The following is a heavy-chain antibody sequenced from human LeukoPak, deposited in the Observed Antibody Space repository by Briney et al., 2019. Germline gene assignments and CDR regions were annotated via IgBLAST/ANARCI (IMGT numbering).Heavy chain of an antibody. D-gene: IGHD3-3*01. CDR1: GYTFTSYA. V-gene: IGHV1-3*01. CDR3: ARALRGYDFWSGYYDYYGMDV. J-gene: IGHJ6*02. CDR2: INAGNGNT. Sequence: ASVKVSCKASGYTFTSYAMHWVRQAPGQRLEWMGWINAGNGNTKYSQKFQGRVTITRDTSASTAYMELSSLRSEDTAVYYCARALRGYDFWSGYYDYYGMDVWGQGTTVTVSS.